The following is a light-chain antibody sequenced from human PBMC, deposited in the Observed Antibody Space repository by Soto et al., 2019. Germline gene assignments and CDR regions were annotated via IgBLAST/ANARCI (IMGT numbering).Light chain of an antibody. Sequence: EIVLTQSPGTLSLSPGERATLSCRASQSVSSNHLAWYQQKPGQAPRLLIYGSSSRATGIPDRFSGSGSGTYFTLTISRLQPEDVLVYFCHLYGGTPPHTFGHGTKVEIK. CDR1: QSVSSNH. CDR2: GSS. V-gene: IGKV3-20*01. J-gene: IGKJ2*01. CDR3: HLYGGTPPHT.